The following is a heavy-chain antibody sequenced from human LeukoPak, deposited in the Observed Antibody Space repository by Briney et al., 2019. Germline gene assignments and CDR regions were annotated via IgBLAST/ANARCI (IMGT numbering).Heavy chain of an antibody. Sequence: GASVKVSCKASGYTFTSYGISWVRQAPGQGLEWMGWISAYNGNTNYAQKLQGRVTMTTDTSTSTAYMELRSLRSDDTAVYYCARSQKPEVGSGSNHFDYWGQGTLVTVSS. V-gene: IGHV1-18*01. CDR2: ISAYNGNT. CDR1: GYTFTSYG. CDR3: ARSQKPEVGSGSNHFDY. J-gene: IGHJ4*02. D-gene: IGHD1-26*01.